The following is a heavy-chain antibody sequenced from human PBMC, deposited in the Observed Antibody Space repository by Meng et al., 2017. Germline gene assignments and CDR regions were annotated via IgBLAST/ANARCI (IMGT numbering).Heavy chain of an antibody. J-gene: IGHJ5*02. Sequence: SVKVSCKASGGTFSSYAISWVRQAPGQGLEWRGGIIPIFGTANYAQKFQGRVTIITDESTGTAYMELSSLRSEDTAVYYCARVYGILLWFGELYFDPWGQGTLVTVSS. D-gene: IGHD3-10*01. V-gene: IGHV1-69*05. CDR2: IIPIFGTA. CDR3: ARVYGILLWFGELYFDP. CDR1: GGTFSSYA.